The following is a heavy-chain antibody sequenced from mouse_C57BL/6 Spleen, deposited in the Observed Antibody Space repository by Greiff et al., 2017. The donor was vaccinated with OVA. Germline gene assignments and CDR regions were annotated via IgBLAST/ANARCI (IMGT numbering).Heavy chain of an antibody. CDR2: IDPSDSYT. D-gene: IGHD3-2*02. V-gene: IGHV1-50*01. Sequence: QVQLQQPGAELVKPGASVKLSCKASGYTFTSYWMQWVKQRPGQGLEWIGEIDPSDSYTNYNQKFKGKATLTVDTSSSTAYRQLSSLTSEDSAVYYCARLRQLRLPGGYFDYWGQGTTLTVSS. J-gene: IGHJ2*01. CDR1: GYTFTSYW. CDR3: ARLRQLRLPGGYFDY.